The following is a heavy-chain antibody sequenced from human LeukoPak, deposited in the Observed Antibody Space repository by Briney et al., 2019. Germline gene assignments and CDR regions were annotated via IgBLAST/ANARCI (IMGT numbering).Heavy chain of an antibody. CDR3: AKSGEVLRTTYYGMDV. J-gene: IGHJ6*02. V-gene: IGHV3-23*01. D-gene: IGHD2/OR15-2a*01. CDR1: GFTFSSYA. CDR2: IGGSTNTP. Sequence: GGSLRLSCAASGFTFSSYAMTWVRQAPGGGLEWISAIGGSTNTPYYADSVKGRFTISRDNSKNTLYLQMISLRADDTAVYYCAKSGEVLRTTYYGMDVWGQGTTVTVSS.